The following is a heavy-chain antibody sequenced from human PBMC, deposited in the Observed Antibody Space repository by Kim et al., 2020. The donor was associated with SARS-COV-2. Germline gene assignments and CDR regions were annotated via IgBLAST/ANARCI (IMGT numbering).Heavy chain of an antibody. J-gene: IGHJ6*02. Sequence: SETLSLTCTVSGGSISSSSYYWGWIRQPPGKGLEWIGSIYYSGSTYYNPSLKSRVTISVDTSKNQFSLKLSSVTAADTAVYYCARQTGGGYSYGSVPPMDVWGQGTTVTVSS. CDR2: IYYSGST. CDR1: GGSISSSSYY. CDR3: ARQTGGGYSYGSVPPMDV. D-gene: IGHD5-18*01. V-gene: IGHV4-39*01.